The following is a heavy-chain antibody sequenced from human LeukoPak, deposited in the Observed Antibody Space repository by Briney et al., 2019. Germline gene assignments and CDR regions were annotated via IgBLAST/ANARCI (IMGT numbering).Heavy chain of an antibody. Sequence: GGSLRLSCAASGFTFSSYAMSWVRQAPGKGLEWVSAISGSGGRTFYADSVKGRFTISRDNSKSTLYLQMKSLRAEDAAVYYCANGQRYRGDDNYGWFEPWGQGTPVTVSS. V-gene: IGHV3-23*01. CDR3: ANGQRYRGDDNYGWFEP. J-gene: IGHJ5*02. CDR1: GFTFSSYA. D-gene: IGHD5-24*01. CDR2: ISGSGGRT.